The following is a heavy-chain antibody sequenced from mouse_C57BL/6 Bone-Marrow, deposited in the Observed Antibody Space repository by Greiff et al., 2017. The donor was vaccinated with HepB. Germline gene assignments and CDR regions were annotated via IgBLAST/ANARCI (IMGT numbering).Heavy chain of an antibody. CDR3: TTDYGRDYAMDY. D-gene: IGHD1-1*01. CDR2: IDPENGDT. Sequence: VQLQQSGAELVRPGASVKLSCTASGFNIKDDYMHWVKQRPEQGLEWIGWIDPENGDTEYASKFQGKATITADTSSNTAYLQLSSLTSEDTAVYYCTTDYGRDYAMDYWGQRTSVTVSS. V-gene: IGHV14-4*01. J-gene: IGHJ4*01. CDR1: GFNIKDDY.